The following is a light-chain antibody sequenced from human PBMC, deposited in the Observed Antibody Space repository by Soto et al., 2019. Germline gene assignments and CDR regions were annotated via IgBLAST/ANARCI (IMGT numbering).Light chain of an antibody. CDR3: QQYNNWPPLS. Sequence: EIVMTQSPVTLSVSPGERATLSCRASQSVSNNLAWYQQKPGQAPRLLIFGASSRATGIPARFSGSGSGTEFTLTITSLQSEDFAVYCCQQYNNWPPLSFGGGTKVEIK. J-gene: IGKJ4*01. CDR2: GAS. CDR1: QSVSNN. V-gene: IGKV3-15*01.